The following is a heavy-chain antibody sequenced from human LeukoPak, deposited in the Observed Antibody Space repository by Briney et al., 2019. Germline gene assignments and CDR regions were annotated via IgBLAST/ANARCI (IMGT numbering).Heavy chain of an antibody. CDR1: GFNVSSSY. CDR3: AKSLPGITGTRQGFDY. Sequence: GGSLRLSCAASGFNVSSSYISWVRQFPGGRLEWLSVIYSGGSTYYIDSVKGRFTISRDNSKNMLYLQMNSLRAEDTAVYYCAKSLPGITGTRQGFDYWGQGTLVTVSS. CDR2: IYSGGST. J-gene: IGHJ4*02. D-gene: IGHD1-20*01. V-gene: IGHV3-66*01.